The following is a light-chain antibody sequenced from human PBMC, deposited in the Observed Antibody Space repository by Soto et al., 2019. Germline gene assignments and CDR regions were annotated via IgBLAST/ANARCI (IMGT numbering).Light chain of an antibody. CDR3: SSYTTSSTQV. Sequence: QPASVSGSPGQSITISCTGTSRDVGYYNYVSWYQHHPGKVPKLMIYEVSNRPSGVSNRFSGSKSGNTASLAISGLQAEDEADYYCSSYTTSSTQVFGGGTKLTVL. V-gene: IGLV2-14*01. CDR1: SRDVGYYNY. J-gene: IGLJ3*02. CDR2: EVS.